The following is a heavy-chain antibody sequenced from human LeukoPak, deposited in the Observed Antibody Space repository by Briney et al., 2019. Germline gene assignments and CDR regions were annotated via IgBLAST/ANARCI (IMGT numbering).Heavy chain of an antibody. D-gene: IGHD2-15*01. J-gene: IGHJ4*02. CDR1: GGSFSGYY. Sequence: SETLSLTCAVYGGSFSGYYWSWIRQPPGKGLEWIGEINHSGSTNYNPSLKSRVTISVDTSKNQFSLKLSSVTAADTAVYYCATGNRLLFRAFDYWGQGTLVTVSS. CDR3: ATGNRLLFRAFDY. V-gene: IGHV4-34*01. CDR2: INHSGST.